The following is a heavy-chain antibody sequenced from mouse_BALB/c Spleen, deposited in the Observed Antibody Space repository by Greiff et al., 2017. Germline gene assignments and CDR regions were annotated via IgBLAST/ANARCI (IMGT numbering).Heavy chain of an antibody. Sequence: EVKLQQSGPELVKPGASVKMSCKASGYTFTSYVMHWVKQKPGQGLEWIGYINPYNDGTKYNEKFKGKATLTSDKSSSTAYMELSSLTSEDSAVYYCAIYDYDGYFDYWGQGTTLTVSS. J-gene: IGHJ2*01. CDR1: GYTFTSYV. D-gene: IGHD2-4*01. CDR2: INPYNDGT. CDR3: AIYDYDGYFDY. V-gene: IGHV1-14*01.